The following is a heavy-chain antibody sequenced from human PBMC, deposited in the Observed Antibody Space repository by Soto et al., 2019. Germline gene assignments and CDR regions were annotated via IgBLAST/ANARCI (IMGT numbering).Heavy chain of an antibody. CDR3: ARGEYSSSSINWFDP. D-gene: IGHD6-6*01. Sequence: ASVKVSCKASGYTFTSYDINWVRQATGQGLEWMGWMNPNSGNTGYAQKFQGRVTMTRNTSISTAYMELSSLRSEDTVVYYCARGEYSSSSINWFDPWGQGTLVTVSS. J-gene: IGHJ5*02. CDR1: GYTFTSYD. V-gene: IGHV1-8*01. CDR2: MNPNSGNT.